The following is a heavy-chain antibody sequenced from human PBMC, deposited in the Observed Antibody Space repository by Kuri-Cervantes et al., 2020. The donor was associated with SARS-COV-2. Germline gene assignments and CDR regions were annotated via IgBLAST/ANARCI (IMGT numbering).Heavy chain of an antibody. V-gene: IGHV4-39*07. Sequence: SETLSLTCTVSGGSISSSSYYWGWIRQPPGKGLEWIGSIYYSGSTYYNPSLKGRVTISVDTSKNQFSLKLSSVTAADTAVYYCARGPPDLGEEWFDPWGQGTLVTVSS. CDR1: GGSISSSSYY. CDR3: ARGPPDLGEEWFDP. CDR2: IYYSGST. J-gene: IGHJ5*02. D-gene: IGHD3-10*01.